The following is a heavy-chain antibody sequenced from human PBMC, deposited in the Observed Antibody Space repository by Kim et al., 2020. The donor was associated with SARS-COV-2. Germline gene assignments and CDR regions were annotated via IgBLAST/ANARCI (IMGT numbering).Heavy chain of an antibody. Sequence: SETLSLTCTVSGGSISSSSYYWGWIRQPPGKGLEWIGSIYYSGSTNYNPSLKSRVTISVDTSKNQFSLKLSSVTAADTAVYYCARDGVQGPPFDPWGQGTLVTVSS. J-gene: IGHJ5*02. V-gene: IGHV4-39*07. CDR1: GGSISSSSYY. D-gene: IGHD1-1*01. CDR2: IYYSGST. CDR3: ARDGVQGPPFDP.